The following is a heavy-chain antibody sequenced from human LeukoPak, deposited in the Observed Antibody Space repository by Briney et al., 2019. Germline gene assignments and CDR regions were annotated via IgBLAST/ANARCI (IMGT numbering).Heavy chain of an antibody. J-gene: IGHJ4*02. V-gene: IGHV3-66*01. CDR1: GFTVSSNY. Sequence: GGSLRLSCAASGFTVSSNYMSWVRQAPGKGLEWVSVIYSDGSTYYADSVKGRFTISRDNSKDTLYLQINSLRAEDTAVYYCARDYNYYHSSGYWYYFDYWGQGTLVTVSS. CDR3: ARDYNYYHSSGYWYYFDY. CDR2: IYSDGST. D-gene: IGHD3-22*01.